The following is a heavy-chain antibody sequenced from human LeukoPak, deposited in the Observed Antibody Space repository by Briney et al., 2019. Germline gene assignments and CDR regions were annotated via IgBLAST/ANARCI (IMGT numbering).Heavy chain of an antibody. CDR3: AKLPGVYDSSGSLAYYYMDV. V-gene: IGHV3-43*02. D-gene: IGHD3-22*01. CDR1: GFTFDDYA. Sequence: GGSLRLSCAASGFTFDDYAMHLVRQAPGQGMEWVSLISGDGGSTYYADSVKGRFTISRDNSKNSLYLQMNSLRTEDTALYYCAKLPGVYDSSGSLAYYYMDVWGKGTTVTVSS. J-gene: IGHJ6*03. CDR2: ISGDGGST.